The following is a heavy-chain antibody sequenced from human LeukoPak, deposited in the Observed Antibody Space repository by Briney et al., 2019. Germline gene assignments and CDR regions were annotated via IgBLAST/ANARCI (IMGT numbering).Heavy chain of an antibody. Sequence: SVKVSCKASGGTFSSYAISWVRQAPGQGLEWMGGIIAIFGTANYAQKFQGRVTITADESTSTAYMELSSLRSEDTAVYYCARDPYDSSGYYYLRGYLGYYYGMDVWGQGTTVTVSS. V-gene: IGHV1-69*13. CDR3: ARDPYDSSGYYYLRGYLGYYYGMDV. D-gene: IGHD3-22*01. CDR1: GGTFSSYA. CDR2: IIAIFGTA. J-gene: IGHJ6*02.